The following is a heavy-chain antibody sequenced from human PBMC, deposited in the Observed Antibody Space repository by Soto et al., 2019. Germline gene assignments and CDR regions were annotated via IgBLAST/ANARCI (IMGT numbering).Heavy chain of an antibody. CDR1: GGSISSSSYY. Sequence: QLQLQESGPGLVKPSETLSLTCTVSGGSISSSSYYWGWIRQPPGTGLEWIGSIYYSGTTYSNPPLKSRDTIPVYTSNIQISRTLPCVTAPETAVYYCARSRIAALPLSACWRQGRLASVSP. J-gene: IGHJ4*02. D-gene: IGHD6-13*01. CDR3: ARSRIAALPLSAC. CDR2: IYYSGTT. V-gene: IGHV4-39*01.